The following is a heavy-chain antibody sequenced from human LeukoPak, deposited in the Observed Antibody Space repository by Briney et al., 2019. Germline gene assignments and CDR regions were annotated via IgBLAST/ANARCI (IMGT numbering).Heavy chain of an antibody. CDR1: GGSISSGGYY. CDR2: IYYGGST. Sequence: PSETLSLTCTVSGGSISSGGYYWSWIRQHPGKGLEWIGYIYYGGSTYYNPSLKSRVTISVDTSKNQFSLKLSSVTAADTAVYYCARVMIAAAGRYYYYGMDVWGQGTTVTVSS. CDR3: ARVMIAAAGRYYYYGMDV. V-gene: IGHV4-31*03. J-gene: IGHJ6*02. D-gene: IGHD6-13*01.